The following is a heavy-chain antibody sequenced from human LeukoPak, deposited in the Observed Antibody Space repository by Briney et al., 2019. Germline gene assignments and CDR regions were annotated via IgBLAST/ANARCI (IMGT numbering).Heavy chain of an antibody. Sequence: ASVKVSCKASGYTFTSYAMNWVRQAPGQGLEWMGWINTNTGNPTYAQGFTGRFVFSLDTSVSTAYLQISSLKAEDTAVYYCARVWGPLHCSGGSCYYYYYGMDVWGQGTTVTVSS. CDR1: GYTFTSYA. CDR3: ARVWGPLHCSGGSCYYYYYGMDV. CDR2: INTNTGNP. J-gene: IGHJ6*02. D-gene: IGHD2-15*01. V-gene: IGHV7-4-1*02.